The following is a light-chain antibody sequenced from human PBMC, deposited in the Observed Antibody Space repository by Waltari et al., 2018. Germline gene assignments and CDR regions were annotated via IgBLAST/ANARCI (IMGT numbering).Light chain of an antibody. J-gene: IGLJ1*01. Sequence: QSVLTQPPSASGTPGQSVTISCSGTTSNVGPNRVNWYQLLPGTSPRLLIYSNNQRAPGGADRCAGSKSGTSASLDIRGLQSDDEAAYFCAVWDDSLTAFVFGTGTKVAV. CDR1: TSNVGPNR. CDR3: AVWDDSLTAFV. CDR2: SNN. V-gene: IGLV1-44*01.